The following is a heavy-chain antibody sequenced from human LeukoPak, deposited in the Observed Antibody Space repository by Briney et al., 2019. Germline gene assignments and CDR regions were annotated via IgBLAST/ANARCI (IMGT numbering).Heavy chain of an antibody. Sequence: SETLSLTCAVYGRSFSGYYWSWIRQPPGKGLEWIGEINHSGSTNYNPSLKSRVTISVDTSKNQFSLKLSSVTAADTAVYYCARDGDYDFWSGHGYYYYMDVWGKGTTVTVSS. CDR2: INHSGST. CDR3: ARDGDYDFWSGHGYYYYMDV. V-gene: IGHV4-34*01. J-gene: IGHJ6*03. D-gene: IGHD3-3*01. CDR1: GRSFSGYY.